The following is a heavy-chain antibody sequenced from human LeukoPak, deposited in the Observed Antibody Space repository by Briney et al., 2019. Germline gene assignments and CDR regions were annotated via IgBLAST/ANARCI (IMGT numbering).Heavy chain of an antibody. CDR1: GFTFSSYS. Sequence: GGSLRLSCAASGFTFSSYSMNWVRQAPGKGLEWVSYIDGSSRAIYYADSVKGRFTVSRDNAKNSLFLQMNSLRDEDTAVYFCARKMALWGQGTLVTVSS. V-gene: IGHV3-48*02. CDR3: ARKMAL. CDR2: IDGSSRAI. D-gene: IGHD5-24*01. J-gene: IGHJ4*02.